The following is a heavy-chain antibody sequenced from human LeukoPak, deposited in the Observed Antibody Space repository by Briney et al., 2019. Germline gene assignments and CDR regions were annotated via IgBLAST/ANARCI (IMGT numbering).Heavy chain of an antibody. V-gene: IGHV4-59*01. CDR3: ARTVLQYQLLLYYLDY. D-gene: IGHD2-2*01. CDR1: GGSISSYY. CDR2: IYYSGST. J-gene: IGHJ4*02. Sequence: SETLSLTCTVSGGSISSYYWSWIRQPPGKGLEWIGYIYYSGSTNYNPSLKSRVTISVDTSKNQFSLKLSSVTAADTAVYYCARTVLQYQLLLYYLDYWGQGTLVTVSS.